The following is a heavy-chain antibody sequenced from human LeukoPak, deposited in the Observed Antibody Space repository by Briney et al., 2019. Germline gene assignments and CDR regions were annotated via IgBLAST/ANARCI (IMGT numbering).Heavy chain of an antibody. CDR1: GYTFTSYY. V-gene: IGHV1-46*01. CDR3: ARGVKYQLLLGDNWFDP. CDR2: INPSGGST. Sequence: GASVKVSCKASGYTFTSYYTHWVRQAPGQGLEWMGIINPSGGSTSYAQKFQGRVTMTRDTSTSTVYMELSSLRSEDTAVYYCARGVKYQLLLGDNWFDPWGQGTLVTVSS. D-gene: IGHD2-2*01. J-gene: IGHJ5*02.